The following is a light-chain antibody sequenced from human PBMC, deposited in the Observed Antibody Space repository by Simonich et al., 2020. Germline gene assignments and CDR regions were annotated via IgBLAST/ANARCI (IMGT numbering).Light chain of an antibody. J-gene: IGLJ3*02. CDR1: SGTIASNY. CDR3: QSYDSSNRV. V-gene: IGLV6-57*03. CDR2: EDN. Sequence: NFMLTQPHSVSEYPGKTVTISCTRSSGTIASNYVQWYQQRPGSAPTTVIYEDNQRPSGGPDRFSGSIDSSSNSASLTISGLKTEDEADYYCQSYDSSNRVFGGGTKLTVL.